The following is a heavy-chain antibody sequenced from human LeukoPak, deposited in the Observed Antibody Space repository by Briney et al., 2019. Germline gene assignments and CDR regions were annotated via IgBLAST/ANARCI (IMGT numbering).Heavy chain of an antibody. D-gene: IGHD1-1*01. CDR3: ARHLPSTTGTMNAFDI. CDR1: GGSFSGYY. CDR2: INHSGST. V-gene: IGHV4-34*01. J-gene: IGHJ3*02. Sequence: SETLSLTCAVYGGSFSGYYWSWIRQPPGKGLEWIGEINHSGSTNYNPSLKSRVTISVDTSKNQFSLKLSSVTAADTAVYYCARHLPSTTGTMNAFDIWGQGTMVTVSS.